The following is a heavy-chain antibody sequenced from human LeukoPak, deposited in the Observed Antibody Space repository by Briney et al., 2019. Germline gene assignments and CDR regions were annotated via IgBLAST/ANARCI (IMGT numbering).Heavy chain of an antibody. J-gene: IGHJ4*02. CDR3: AKDRAVAGTLIPFDY. V-gene: IGHV3-30*02. CDR1: GFTFSSYG. Sequence: GGSLRLSCAASGFTFSSYGMHWVRQAPGKGLEWVAFIRYDGSNKYYADSVKGRFTISRDNSKNTLYLQMNSLRAEDTAVYYCAKDRAVAGTLIPFDYWGQGTLVTVSS. CDR2: IRYDGSNK. D-gene: IGHD6-19*01.